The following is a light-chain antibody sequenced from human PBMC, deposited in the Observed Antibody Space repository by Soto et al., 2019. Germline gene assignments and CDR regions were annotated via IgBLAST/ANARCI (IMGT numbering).Light chain of an antibody. Sequence: EIVLTQSPGTLSLPPGETATLSCRASQSLTSSYLAWYQQRPGQAPSLLIYGVSSRATGIPDRFSGSGSGTDFTLTITRLEPEDFAVYYCQHYGYSLWTFGQGTKVDIK. V-gene: IGKV3-20*01. CDR1: QSLTSSY. CDR3: QHYGYSLWT. CDR2: GVS. J-gene: IGKJ1*01.